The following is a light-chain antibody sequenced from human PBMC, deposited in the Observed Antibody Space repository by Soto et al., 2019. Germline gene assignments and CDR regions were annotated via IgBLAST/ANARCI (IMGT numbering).Light chain of an antibody. CDR3: SSFTDSFTLV. V-gene: IGLV2-14*01. Sequence: QSVLTQPASVSGSPGQSITISCSGTSSDVGDYKYVSWYQRHPGKVPKLMIYEVSHRPSGVPDRFSGSKSGNTAFLTISGLQADDEADYYCSSFTDSFTLVFGGGTKVTVL. CDR2: EVS. J-gene: IGLJ3*02. CDR1: SSDVGDYKY.